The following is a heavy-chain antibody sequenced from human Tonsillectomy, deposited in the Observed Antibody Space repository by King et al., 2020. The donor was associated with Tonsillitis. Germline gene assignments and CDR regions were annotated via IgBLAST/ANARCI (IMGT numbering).Heavy chain of an antibody. J-gene: IGHJ5*02. CDR1: GFTVSSNY. Sequence: VQLVESGGGLVQPGGSLRLSCAASGFTVSSNYMSWVRQAPGKGLEWVSVIYSGGSTYYADSVKGRFTISRHNSKNTLYLQMNSLRAEDTAVYYCARTGYCSSTSCPVPGFDPWGQGTLVTVSS. V-gene: IGHV3-53*04. CDR2: IYSGGST. D-gene: IGHD2-2*01. CDR3: ARTGYCSSTSCPVPGFDP.